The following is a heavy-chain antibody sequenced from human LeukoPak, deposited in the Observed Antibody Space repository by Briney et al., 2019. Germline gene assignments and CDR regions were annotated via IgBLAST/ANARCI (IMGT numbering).Heavy chain of an antibody. J-gene: IGHJ4*02. CDR2: IRYDGTNK. CDR3: AKDLRYGRDFDY. Sequence: PGGSLRLSCAASGFTSSNYGMHWVRQAPGKGLEWVAFIRYDGTNKYYADSVKGRFTISRDNSKNTLYLQMNSLRAEDTAVYYCAKDLRYGRDFDYWGQGTLVTVSS. D-gene: IGHD5-18*01. V-gene: IGHV3-30*02. CDR1: GFTSSNYG.